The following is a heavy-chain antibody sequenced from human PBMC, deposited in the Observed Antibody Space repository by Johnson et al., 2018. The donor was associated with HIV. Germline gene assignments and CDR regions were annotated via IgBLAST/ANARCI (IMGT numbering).Heavy chain of an antibody. CDR3: ARERIAAAGLDAFDI. Sequence: MLLVESGGGVVQSGRSLRLSCAASGFTFSSYWMSWVRQAPGKGLEWVANIKQDGSEKYYVDSVKGRFTISRDNSKNTLYLQMNSLRAEDTAVYYCARERIAAAGLDAFDIWGQGTMVTVSS. CDR1: GFTFSSYW. J-gene: IGHJ3*02. V-gene: IGHV3-7*01. CDR2: IKQDGSEK. D-gene: IGHD6-13*01.